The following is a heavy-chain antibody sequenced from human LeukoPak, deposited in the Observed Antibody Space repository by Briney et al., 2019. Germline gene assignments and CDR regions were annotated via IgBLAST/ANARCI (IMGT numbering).Heavy chain of an antibody. V-gene: IGHV3-33*01. J-gene: IGHJ4*02. CDR1: GFTFSSYG. CDR3: ARAGSHWHYVY. Sequence: PGGSLRLSCAASGFTFSSYGIHWVRQAPGKGLEWVAVTWYDGSNKYYADSVKGRFTISRDNAKNSLSLQMNNLRVEDTAVYYCARAGSHWHYVYWGQGTVVTVSS. D-gene: IGHD3-10*01. CDR2: TWYDGSNK.